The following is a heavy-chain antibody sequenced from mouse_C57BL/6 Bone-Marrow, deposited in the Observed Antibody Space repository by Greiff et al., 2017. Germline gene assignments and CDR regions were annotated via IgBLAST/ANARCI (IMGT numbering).Heavy chain of an antibody. J-gene: IGHJ1*03. Sequence: VQLQQSGPELVKPGASVKISCKASGYTFTDYYMNWVKQSHGKSLEWIGDINPNNGGTSYNQKFKGKATLTVDKSSSTAYMELRSLTSEDSAVYYCARSKFSPTVVSNWYFDVWGTGTTVTVSS. V-gene: IGHV1-26*01. D-gene: IGHD1-1*01. CDR3: ARSKFSPTVVSNWYFDV. CDR2: INPNNGGT. CDR1: GYTFTDYY.